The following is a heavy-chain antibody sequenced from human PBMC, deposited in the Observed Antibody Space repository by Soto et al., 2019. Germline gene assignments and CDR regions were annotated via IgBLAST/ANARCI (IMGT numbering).Heavy chain of an antibody. CDR1: GFTFSSYW. CDR3: ARVAYGAYHFDY. CDR2: INTDGSTR. V-gene: IGHV3-74*01. J-gene: IGHJ4*02. D-gene: IGHD2-21*01. Sequence: EVQLVEFGGGLVQPGGSLRLSCAASGFTFSSYWMHWVRQAPGEGLVWVSRINTDGSTRSYADSVKGRFTISRDNAKNTLFLKMNSLRPEDTVVYYCARVAYGAYHFDYWGQGTLVT.